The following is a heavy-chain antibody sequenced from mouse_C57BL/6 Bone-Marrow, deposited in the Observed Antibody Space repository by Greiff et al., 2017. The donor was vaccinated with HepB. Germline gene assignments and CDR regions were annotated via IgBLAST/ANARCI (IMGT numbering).Heavy chain of an antibody. Sequence: EVKLVESGGDLVKPGGSLKLSCAASGFTFSSYGMSWVRQTPDKRLEWVATISSGGSYTYYPDSVKGRFTISRDKDKNTLYLQMSSLKSEDTAMYYYARLLYAMDYWGQGTSVTVSS. V-gene: IGHV5-6*01. J-gene: IGHJ4*01. CDR2: ISSGGSYT. CDR1: GFTFSSYG. CDR3: ARLLYAMDY.